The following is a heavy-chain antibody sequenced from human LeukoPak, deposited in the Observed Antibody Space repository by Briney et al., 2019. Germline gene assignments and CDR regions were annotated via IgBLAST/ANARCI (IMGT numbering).Heavy chain of an antibody. CDR2: ISGSGQTI. Sequence: GGSLRLSCVASGFTFSSYSMNWVRQAPGKGLEWLSYISGSGQTIHYAESVKGRFTVSRDDAKKSLYLQMNSLRVEDTAVYYCARIDGRGDLSFDSWGQGTLVTVSS. J-gene: IGHJ4*02. D-gene: IGHD2-21*02. CDR1: GFTFSSYS. V-gene: IGHV3-48*01. CDR3: ARIDGRGDLSFDS.